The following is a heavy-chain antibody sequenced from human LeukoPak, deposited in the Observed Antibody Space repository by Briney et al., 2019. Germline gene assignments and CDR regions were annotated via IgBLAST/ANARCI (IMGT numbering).Heavy chain of an antibody. V-gene: IGHV3-23*01. Sequence: PGGSLRLSCAASGFAFSTYWMDWVRQAPGKGLEWVSAISGSGGSTYYADSVKGRFTISRDNSKNTLYLQMNSLRAEDTAVYYCAKPLGRKYYFDYWGQGTLVTVSS. CDR2: ISGSGGST. J-gene: IGHJ4*02. CDR3: AKPLGRKYYFDY. CDR1: GFAFSTYW.